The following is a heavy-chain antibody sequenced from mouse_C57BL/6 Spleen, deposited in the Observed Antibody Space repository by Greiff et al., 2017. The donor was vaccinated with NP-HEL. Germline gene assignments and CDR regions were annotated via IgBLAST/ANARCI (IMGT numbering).Heavy chain of an antibody. D-gene: IGHD2-4*01. CDR2: INHNNGGT. CDR3: ARWSRDYGFAY. CDR1: GYTFTDYY. J-gene: IGHJ3*01. V-gene: IGHV1-26*01. Sequence: EVQLQQSGPELVKPGASVKISCKASGYTFTDYYMNWVKQSHGKSLEWIGDINHNNGGTSYNQKFKGKATLSVDKSSSTAYMELRILKAEDSAVYYCARWSRDYGFAYWGQGTLVTVSA.